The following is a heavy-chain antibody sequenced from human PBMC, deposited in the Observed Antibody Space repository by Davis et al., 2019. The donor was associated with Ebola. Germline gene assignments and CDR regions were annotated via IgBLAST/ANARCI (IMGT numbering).Heavy chain of an antibody. CDR2: IYYSGST. CDR1: GVSFSGYY. J-gene: IGHJ5*02. Sequence: MPSETLSLTCAVYGVSFSGYYWGWIRQPPGKGLEWIGSIYYSGSTYYNPSLKSRVTISVDTSKNQFSLKLSSVTAADTAVYYCASRQAAPDRGPWFDPWGQGTLVTVSS. D-gene: IGHD6-13*01. V-gene: IGHV4-39*01. CDR3: ASRQAAPDRGPWFDP.